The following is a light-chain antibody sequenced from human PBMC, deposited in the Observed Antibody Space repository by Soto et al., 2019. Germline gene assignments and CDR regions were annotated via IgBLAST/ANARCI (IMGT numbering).Light chain of an antibody. J-gene: IGKJ5*01. CDR2: AAS. CDR1: QGISSY. Sequence: DIQMTQSQSSVSASVGDRVTITCRASQGISSYLAWYQQKPGKAPKLLIYAASNLQSGVPSRFSGSGFGTDFTLTIGSLQPEDVATYYCQQANSFPITFGQGTLLEIK. V-gene: IGKV1-12*01. CDR3: QQANSFPIT.